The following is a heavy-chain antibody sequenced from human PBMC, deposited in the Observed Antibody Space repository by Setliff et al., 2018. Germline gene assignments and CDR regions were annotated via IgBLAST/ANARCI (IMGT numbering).Heavy chain of an antibody. CDR1: GYTFARHW. D-gene: IGHD6-19*01. V-gene: IGHV5-51*01. CDR3: ARRTGFAVAGFDH. CDR2: VYPGDSET. Sequence: GESLTISCQGSGYTFARHWIAWVRQMPGKGLEWMAIVYPGDSETRYNPSFQGQVTISADKSINTAYLQWSSLKASDTAIYFCARRTGFAVAGFDHWGRGTLVTV. J-gene: IGHJ4*01.